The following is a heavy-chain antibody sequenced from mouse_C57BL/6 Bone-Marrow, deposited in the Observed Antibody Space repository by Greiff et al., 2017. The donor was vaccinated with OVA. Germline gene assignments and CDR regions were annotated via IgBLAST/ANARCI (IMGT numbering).Heavy chain of an antibody. Sequence: QVQLQQSGAELARPGASVKLSCKASGYTFTSYGISWVKQRTGQGLEWIGEIYPRSGNTYYNEKFKGKATLTADKSSSTAYMELRSLTSEDSAVYFCARLGGYYYWGQGTLVTVSA. CDR3: ARLGGYYY. CDR2: IYPRSGNT. D-gene: IGHD2-3*01. CDR1: GYTFTSYG. J-gene: IGHJ3*01. V-gene: IGHV1-81*01.